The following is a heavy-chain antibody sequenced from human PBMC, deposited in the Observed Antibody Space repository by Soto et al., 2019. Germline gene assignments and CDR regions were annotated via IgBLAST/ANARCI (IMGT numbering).Heavy chain of an antibody. V-gene: IGHV1-46*01. Sequence: ASVKVSCKASGYTFTSYYMHWVRQAPGQGLDWMGIINPSGGSTSYAQKFQGRVTMTRDASTSTVYMELSSLRSEDTAVYYCARDRPGIAAAGTVLEAFDIWGQGTMVTVSS. J-gene: IGHJ3*02. CDR1: GYTFTSYY. CDR2: INPSGGST. CDR3: ARDRPGIAAAGTVLEAFDI. D-gene: IGHD6-13*01.